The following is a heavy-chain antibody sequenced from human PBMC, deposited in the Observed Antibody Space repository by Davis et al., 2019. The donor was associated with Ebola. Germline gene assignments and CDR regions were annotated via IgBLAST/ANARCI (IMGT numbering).Heavy chain of an antibody. D-gene: IGHD2-8*02. J-gene: IGHJ5*02. Sequence: ASVKVFCKASGYTFTSYGISWVRQAPGQGLEWMGWISAYNGNTNYAQKLQGRVTMTTDTSTSTAYMELRSLRSDDTAVYYCARDVAIVLVVYAPNWFDPWGQGTLVTVSS. V-gene: IGHV1-18*01. CDR1: GYTFTSYG. CDR3: ARDVAIVLVVYAPNWFDP. CDR2: ISAYNGNT.